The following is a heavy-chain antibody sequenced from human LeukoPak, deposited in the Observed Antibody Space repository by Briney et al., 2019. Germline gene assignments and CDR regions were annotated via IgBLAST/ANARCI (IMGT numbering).Heavy chain of an antibody. D-gene: IGHD6-19*01. CDR3: ARDTYSSGWYPIDY. Sequence: SGTLSLTCAVSGGSISSSNWWSWVRQPPGKGLEWIGETYHSGSTNYNPSLKSRVTISVDKSKNQFSLKLSSVTAADTAVYYCARDTYSSGWYPIDYWGQGTLVTVSS. J-gene: IGHJ4*02. CDR1: GGSISSSNW. V-gene: IGHV4-4*02. CDR2: TYHSGST.